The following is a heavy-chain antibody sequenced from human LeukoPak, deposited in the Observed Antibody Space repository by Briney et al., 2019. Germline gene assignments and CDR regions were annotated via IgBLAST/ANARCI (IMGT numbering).Heavy chain of an antibody. D-gene: IGHD2-8*01. J-gene: IGHJ4*02. V-gene: IGHV4-39*07. CDR2: IYYTGST. CDR3: TAEKNGSPHY. Sequence: SCKASGGTFSSYAISWVRQPPGKGLEWIASIYYTGSTYYNPSLKSRVTISLDMSKNEFFLTMSSVTAADTAVYFCTAEKNGSPHYWGQGTQVTVSS. CDR1: GGTFSSYAIS.